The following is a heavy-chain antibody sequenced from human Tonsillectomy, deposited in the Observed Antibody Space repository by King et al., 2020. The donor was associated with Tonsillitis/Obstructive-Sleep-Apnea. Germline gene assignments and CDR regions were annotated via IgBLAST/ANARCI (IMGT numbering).Heavy chain of an antibody. CDR3: ARGGVF. D-gene: IGHD6-13*01. V-gene: IGHV3-64*01. Sequence: QLVQSGGGLVQPGGSLRLSCAASGFTFSGYAMHWVRQAPGKGLEYVSAISSNGGSTYYANSVKGRFTISRDNSKNTLYLQMGSLRAADMAVYYCARGGVFGGQGTLVTVSS. CDR1: GFTFSGYA. CDR2: ISSNGGST. J-gene: IGHJ4*02.